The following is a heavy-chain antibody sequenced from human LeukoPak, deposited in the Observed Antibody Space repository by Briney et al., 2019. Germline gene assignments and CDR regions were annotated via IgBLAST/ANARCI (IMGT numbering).Heavy chain of an antibody. CDR1: GYTFTGYY. V-gene: IGHV1-2*04. J-gene: IGHJ4*02. Sequence: GASVKVSCKASGYTFTGYYMHWVRQAPGQGLEWMGWINPNSGGTNYAQKFQGWVTMTRDTSISTAYMELSRLRSDDTAVYYCARGDGDYVYYFDYWGQGTLVTVSS. CDR3: ARGDGDYVYYFDY. D-gene: IGHD4-17*01. CDR2: INPNSGGT.